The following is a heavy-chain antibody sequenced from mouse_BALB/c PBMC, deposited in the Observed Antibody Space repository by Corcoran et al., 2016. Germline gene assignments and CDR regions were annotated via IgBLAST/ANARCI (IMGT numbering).Heavy chain of an antibody. CDR1: GYTFTSYV. CDR2: INPYNDGT. J-gene: IGHJ1*01. Sequence: EVQLQQSGPELVKPGASVKMSCKASGYTFTSYVMHWVKQKPGQGLEWIGYINPYNDGTKYNEKFKGKATLTSDKSSSTAYMELSSLTSEDSAVYDCAGGGSDWYFDVWGAGTTVTVSS. CDR3: AGGGSDWYFDV. V-gene: IGHV1S136*01.